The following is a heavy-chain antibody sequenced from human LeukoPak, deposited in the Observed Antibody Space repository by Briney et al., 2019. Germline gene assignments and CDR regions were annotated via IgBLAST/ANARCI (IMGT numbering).Heavy chain of an antibody. CDR2: IDPNSGGT. CDR1: GYTFTGYY. Sequence: GASVKVSCKASGYTFTGYYMNWVRQPPGQGLEWMGWIDPNSGGTNYAQKFQGRVTMTRDMSITTVYMELRWLRFDDTAVYYCAIISDYGDTIVKRGVDYWRQGTLVTVPS. V-gene: IGHV1-2*02. CDR3: AIISDYGDTIVKRGVDY. J-gene: IGHJ4*02. D-gene: IGHD4/OR15-4a*01.